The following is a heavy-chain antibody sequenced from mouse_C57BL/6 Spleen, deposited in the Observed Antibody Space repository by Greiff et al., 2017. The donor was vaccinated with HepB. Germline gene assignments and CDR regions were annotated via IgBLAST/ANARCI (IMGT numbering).Heavy chain of an antibody. D-gene: IGHD3-2*02. CDR2: IYPGDGDT. CDR3: ARSVTAQAMSCAY. J-gene: IGHJ3*01. V-gene: IGHV1-80*01. Sequence: VQLQQSGAELVKPGASVKISCKASGYAFSSYWMNWVKQRPGKGLEWIGQIYPGDGDTNYNGKFKGKATLTADKSSSTAYMQLSSLTSEDSAVYFWARSVTAQAMSCAYWGQGTLVTVSA. CDR1: GYAFSSYW.